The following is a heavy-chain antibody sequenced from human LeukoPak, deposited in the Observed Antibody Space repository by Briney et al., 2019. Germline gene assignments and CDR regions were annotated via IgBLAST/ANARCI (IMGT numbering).Heavy chain of an antibody. J-gene: IGHJ4*02. CDR3: ARDGGVDLYSSNSELDY. CDR1: GGSISSGSYY. D-gene: IGHD6-13*01. CDR2: IYTSGST. V-gene: IGHV4-61*02. Sequence: PSQTLSLTCPVSGGSISSGSYYWSWIRQPAGKGLEWIGRIYTSGSTNYNPSLKSRVTISVDTSKNQFSLKLSSVTAADTAVYYCARDGGVDLYSSNSELDYWGQGTLVTVSS.